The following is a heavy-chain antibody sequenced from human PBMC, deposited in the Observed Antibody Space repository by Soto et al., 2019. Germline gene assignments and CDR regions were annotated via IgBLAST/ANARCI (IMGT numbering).Heavy chain of an antibody. V-gene: IGHV3-30*03. CDR2: ISYDASHT. D-gene: IGHD1-1*01. CDR1: GFTFNTCA. CDR3: NTDDPINKY. Sequence: GGSLRLSCAASGFTFNTCAMHWVRQAPGKGLEWVALISYDASHTDYADSVKGRFTISRDSSDNTLSLIMNSLSPEDTAVYYCNTDDPINKYWGQGTLVT. J-gene: IGHJ4*02.